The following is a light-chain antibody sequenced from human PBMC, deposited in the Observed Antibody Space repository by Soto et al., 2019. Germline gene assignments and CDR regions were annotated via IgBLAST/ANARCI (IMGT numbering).Light chain of an antibody. Sequence: AIRMTQSPSSFSASTGDRVTITCRASQDISTSLAWYQQKPGKAPKLLIYAASTLQSGVPSRFSGSGSGTDFTLTISCLQSEDFATYYCQQYYNYPITFGQETRLEIK. CDR3: QQYYNYPIT. V-gene: IGKV1-8*01. J-gene: IGKJ5*01. CDR2: AAS. CDR1: QDISTS.